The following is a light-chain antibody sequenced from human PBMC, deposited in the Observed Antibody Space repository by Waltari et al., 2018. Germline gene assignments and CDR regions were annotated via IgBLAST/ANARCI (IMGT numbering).Light chain of an antibody. Sequence: QSALTQPASVSGSPGQSITISCTGSSSDIGAYNFVSWYQQHPGKAPQLMIYDVSKRPSGVSNRFSGYKSGNTASLTIYGLQVEDEADYFCSSYTTTNIVVFGGGTELTVL. CDR2: DVS. CDR1: SSDIGAYNF. CDR3: SSYTTTNIVV. V-gene: IGLV2-14*03. J-gene: IGLJ2*01.